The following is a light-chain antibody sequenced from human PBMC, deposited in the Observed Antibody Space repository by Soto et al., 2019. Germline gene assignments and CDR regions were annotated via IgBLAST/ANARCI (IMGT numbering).Light chain of an antibody. CDR2: EGS. CDR3: YAYAGYSTFVV. CDR1: SSDVGSYNL. V-gene: IGLV2-23*03. Sequence: QSVLTQPASVSGSPGQSITISCSGTSSDVGSYNLVSWYQQHPGKAPKVMIYEGSKRPSGVSNRFSGSKSGNTASLTISGLHAEDEADYYCYAYAGYSTFVVFGGGTKLTVL. J-gene: IGLJ2*01.